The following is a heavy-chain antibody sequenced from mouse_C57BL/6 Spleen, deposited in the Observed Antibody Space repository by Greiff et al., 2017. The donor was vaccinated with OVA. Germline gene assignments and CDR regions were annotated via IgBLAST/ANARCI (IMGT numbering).Heavy chain of an antibody. Sequence: VKVVESGPELVKPGASVKLSCKASGYTFTSYDINWVKQRPGQGLEWIGWIYPRDGSTKYNEKFKGKATLTVDTSSSTAYMELHSLTSEDSAVYFCARQIYYADYWGQGTTLTVSS. J-gene: IGHJ2*01. CDR3: ARQIYYADY. CDR1: GYTFTSYD. V-gene: IGHV1-85*01. D-gene: IGHD2-1*01. CDR2: IYPRDGST.